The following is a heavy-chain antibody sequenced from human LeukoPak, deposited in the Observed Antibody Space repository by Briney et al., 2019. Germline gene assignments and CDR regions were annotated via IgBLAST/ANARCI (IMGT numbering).Heavy chain of an antibody. Sequence: PSETLSLTCTVSGGSISSTNYYWGWIRQPPGKGLEWVGSIYYSGSTYYNPSLKSRVTISVDTSKKQFSLKLSSVTAADTAVYYCARETPYGSGSYPFDYWGQGILVTVSS. CDR1: GGSISSTNYY. D-gene: IGHD3-10*01. CDR2: IYYSGST. CDR3: ARETPYGSGSYPFDY. J-gene: IGHJ4*02. V-gene: IGHV4-39*07.